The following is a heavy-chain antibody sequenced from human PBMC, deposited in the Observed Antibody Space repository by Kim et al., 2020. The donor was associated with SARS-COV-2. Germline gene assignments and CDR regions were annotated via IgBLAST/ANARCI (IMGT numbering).Heavy chain of an antibody. Sequence: AESVKGQFTISRDNSKNTLYLKMNSLRAEDTAVYYCARGSTVIHYYYGMDVWGQGTTVTVSS. V-gene: IGHV3-53*01. J-gene: IGHJ6*02. D-gene: IGHD4-4*01. CDR3: ARGSTVIHYYYGMDV.